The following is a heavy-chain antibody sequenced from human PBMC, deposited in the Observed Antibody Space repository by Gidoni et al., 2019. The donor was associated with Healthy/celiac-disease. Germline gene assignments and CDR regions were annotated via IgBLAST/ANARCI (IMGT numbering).Heavy chain of an antibody. D-gene: IGHD3-10*01. Sequence: EVQLVESGGGLIQPGGSLRLSCAASGFTVSSNYMSWVRQAPGKGLEWVSVIYSGGSTYYADSVKGRFTISRDNSKNTLYLQMNSLRAEDTAVYYCARASVHPMVRGTDYFDYWGQGTLVTVSS. CDR3: ARASVHPMVRGTDYFDY. CDR1: GFTVSSNY. CDR2: IYSGGST. V-gene: IGHV3-53*01. J-gene: IGHJ4*02.